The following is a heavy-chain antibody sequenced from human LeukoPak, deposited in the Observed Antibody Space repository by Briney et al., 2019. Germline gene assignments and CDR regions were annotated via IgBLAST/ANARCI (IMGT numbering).Heavy chain of an antibody. Sequence: SETXSXTXTXSGGSISSXXXXXXWIRXPXXXXXXWIGSXYYSGSTYYXPXXKSXVTISVDTSKNQFSLKLTSVTAADTAVYYCARHGHHGDHDYWGQGTLVTVSS. CDR3: ARHGHHGDHDY. D-gene: IGHD2-21*02. CDR2: XYYSGST. J-gene: IGHJ4*02. CDR1: GGSISSXXXX. V-gene: IGHV4-39*01.